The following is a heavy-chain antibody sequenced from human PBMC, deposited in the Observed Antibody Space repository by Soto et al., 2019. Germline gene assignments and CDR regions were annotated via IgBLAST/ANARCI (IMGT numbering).Heavy chain of an antibody. D-gene: IGHD1-26*01. CDR1: GGTFNTYT. Sequence: QVQLVQSGAEVKKPGSSVKVSREASGGTFNTYTINWVRQAPGRGLEWMGQVIPMYDSVNYAESFQGRVTITADKSTNIAYMELSSLRSEDTALYFCASWRSYSGSYCFDYWGQGTLVIVSS. V-gene: IGHV1-69*06. CDR3: ASWRSYSGSYCFDY. J-gene: IGHJ4*02. CDR2: VIPMYDSV.